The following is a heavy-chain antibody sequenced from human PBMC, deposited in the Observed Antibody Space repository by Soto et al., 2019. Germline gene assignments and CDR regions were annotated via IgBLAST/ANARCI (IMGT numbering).Heavy chain of an antibody. CDR3: ARVGSSWYRGYYYYGMDV. Sequence: SETLSLTCSVSGGSISSYYWSWIRQPPGKGLEWIGYIYYSGSTNYNPSLKSRVTISVDTSKNQFSLKLSSVTAADTAVYYCARVGSSWYRGYYYYGMDVWGQGTTVTVSS. V-gene: IGHV4-59*01. CDR2: IYYSGST. CDR1: GGSISSYY. D-gene: IGHD6-13*01. J-gene: IGHJ6*02.